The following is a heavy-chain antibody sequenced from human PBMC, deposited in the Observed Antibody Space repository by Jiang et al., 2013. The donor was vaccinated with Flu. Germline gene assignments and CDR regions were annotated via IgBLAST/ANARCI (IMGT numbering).Heavy chain of an antibody. Sequence: SQTLSLTCAISGDSVSSSSAAWNWIRQSPSRGLEWLGRTYYRSTWYYDYAVSVRSRIIINPDTSKDQFSLQLNSVTPEDTAVYYCAKEYYYDSSAYPFDHWGQGTLVTVSS. CDR2: TYYRSTWYY. CDR3: AKEYYYDSSAYPFDH. V-gene: IGHV6-1*01. CDR1: GDSVSSSSAA. J-gene: IGHJ4*02. D-gene: IGHD3-22*01.